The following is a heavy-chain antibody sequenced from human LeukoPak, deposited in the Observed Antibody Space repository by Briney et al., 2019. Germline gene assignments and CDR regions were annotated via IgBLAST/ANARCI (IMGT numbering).Heavy chain of an antibody. Sequence: GGSLRLSCAASGFTFSSYWMSWVRQAPGKGLEWVANIKQDGSEKYYVDSVKGRFTISRDNAKNSLYLQMNSLRAEDTALYYCAKDLRGLQLYYFDYWGQGTLVTVSS. J-gene: IGHJ4*02. CDR1: GFTFSSYW. V-gene: IGHV3-7*03. CDR2: IKQDGSEK. CDR3: AKDLRGLQLYYFDY. D-gene: IGHD5-24*01.